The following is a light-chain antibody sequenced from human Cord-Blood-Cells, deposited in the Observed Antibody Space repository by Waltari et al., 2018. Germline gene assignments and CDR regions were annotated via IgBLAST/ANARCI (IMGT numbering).Light chain of an antibody. Sequence: QSALTQPASVSGSPGQSITISCTGTSSDVGSYNLVSWYQQHPGKAPKLMIYEGSKRLSGVSNRFSGSKSGNRASLTISGLQAEDEADYYCCSYAGSSTWVFGGGTKLTVL. V-gene: IGLV2-23*01. CDR3: CSYAGSSTWV. CDR2: EGS. J-gene: IGLJ3*02. CDR1: SSDVGSYNL.